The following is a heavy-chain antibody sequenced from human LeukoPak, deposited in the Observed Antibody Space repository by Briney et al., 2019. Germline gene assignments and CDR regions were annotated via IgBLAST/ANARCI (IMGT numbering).Heavy chain of an antibody. CDR3: AKDSGSGYYSIDY. Sequence: GGTLRLSCAASGFTFSSYGMSWVRQAPGKGLEWVSAISGSGGSTYYADSVKGRFTISRDNSKNTLYLQMNSLRAEDTAVYYCAKDSGSGYYSIDYWGQGTLVTVSS. J-gene: IGHJ4*02. CDR1: GFTFSSYG. D-gene: IGHD3-22*01. CDR2: ISGSGGST. V-gene: IGHV3-23*01.